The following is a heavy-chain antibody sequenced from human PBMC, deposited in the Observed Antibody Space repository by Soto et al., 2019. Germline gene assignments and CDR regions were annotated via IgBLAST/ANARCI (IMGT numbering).Heavy chain of an antibody. J-gene: IGHJ4*02. Sequence: GGSLRLSCAASEFSFSSYWMHWVRQVPGKGPAWVSRINHDGSKTEYADSVKGRFTISRDNTDNTLYLQMNSLRVEDTAMYYCVREPWGFSGTWYDYWGQGTLVTVSS. CDR3: VREPWGFSGTWYDY. CDR1: EFSFSSYW. V-gene: IGHV3-74*01. CDR2: INHDGSKT. D-gene: IGHD6-13*01.